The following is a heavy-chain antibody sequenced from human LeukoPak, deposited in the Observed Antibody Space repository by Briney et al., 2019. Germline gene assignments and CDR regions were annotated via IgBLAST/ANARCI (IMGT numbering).Heavy chain of an antibody. CDR2: ISGSGGST. CDR3: AKAEEGRDGYNDY. V-gene: IGHV3-23*01. CDR1: GFTFDNFE. D-gene: IGHD5-24*01. J-gene: IGHJ4*02. Sequence: GGSLRLSCAASGFTFDNFEVTWVRQAPGKGLEWVSAISGSGGSTYYADSVKGRFTISRDNSKNTLYLQMNSLRAEDTAVYYCAKAEEGRDGYNDYWGQGTLVTVSS.